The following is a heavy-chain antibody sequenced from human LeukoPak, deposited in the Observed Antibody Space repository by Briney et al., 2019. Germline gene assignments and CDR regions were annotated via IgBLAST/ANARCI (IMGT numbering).Heavy chain of an antibody. Sequence: SVKVSCKASGGTFSSYAISWVRQAPGQGLEWMGRIIPIFGIANYAQKFQGRVTITADKSTSTAYMELSSLRSEDTAVYYCARDLHDYAGLQAFDIWGQGTMVTVSS. V-gene: IGHV1-69*04. CDR3: ARDLHDYAGLQAFDI. J-gene: IGHJ3*02. CDR2: IIPIFGIA. D-gene: IGHD4-23*01. CDR1: GGTFSSYA.